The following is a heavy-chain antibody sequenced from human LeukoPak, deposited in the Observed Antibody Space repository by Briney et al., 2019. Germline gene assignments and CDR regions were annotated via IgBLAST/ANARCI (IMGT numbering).Heavy chain of an antibody. V-gene: IGHV4-31*03. CDR3: ARYYDGDPDY. J-gene: IGHJ4*02. D-gene: IGHD4-17*01. CDR2: IYYSGST. CDR1: GGSISSGGYY. Sequence: PSQTLSLTCTVSGGSISSGGYYWSWIRQHPGKGLEWIGYIYYSGSTYCNPSLKSRVTISVDTSKNQFSLKLSSVTAADTAVYYCARYYDGDPDYWGQGTLVTVSS.